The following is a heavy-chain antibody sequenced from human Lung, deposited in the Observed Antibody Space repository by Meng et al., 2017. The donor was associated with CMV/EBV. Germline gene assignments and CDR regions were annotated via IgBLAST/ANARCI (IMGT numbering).Heavy chain of an antibody. V-gene: IGHV1-69*06. D-gene: IGHD6-13*01. CDR1: GGTFSNYA. J-gene: IGHJ6*02. CDR3: AKDSRSTSWYLLAAYYYGSDV. Sequence: SVXVSCKAPGGTFSNYAITWVRQAPGQGLEWMGGIIPVVGTVNNAQKFQGRVTISADKFTSTVYLDLSSLRPEDTAVYYCAKDSRSTSWYLLAAYYYGSDVWGQGTTVTVSS. CDR2: IIPVVGTV.